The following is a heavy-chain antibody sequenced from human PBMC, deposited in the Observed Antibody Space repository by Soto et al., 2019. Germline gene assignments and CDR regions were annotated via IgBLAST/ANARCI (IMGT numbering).Heavy chain of an antibody. J-gene: IGHJ6*02. V-gene: IGHV3-15*07. Sequence: PGGSLRLSCAASGFTFSNAWMNWVRQAPGKGLEWVGRIKSKTDGGTTDYAAPVKGRFTISRDDSKNTLYLQMNSLKTEDTAVYYCTTDRMRYSYGAYYYYYGMDVWGQGTTVTVSS. D-gene: IGHD5-18*01. CDR2: IKSKTDGGTT. CDR1: GFTFSNAW. CDR3: TTDRMRYSYGAYYYYYGMDV.